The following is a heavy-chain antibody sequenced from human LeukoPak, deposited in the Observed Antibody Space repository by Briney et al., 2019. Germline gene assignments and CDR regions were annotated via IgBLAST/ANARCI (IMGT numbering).Heavy chain of an antibody. CDR3: ARLRWSGSSPADY. CDR2: ISGSGGST. CDR1: GFTFSSYA. J-gene: IGHJ4*02. Sequence: GGSLRLSCAASGFTFSSYAMSWVRQAPGKGLEWVSAISGSGGSTYYADSVKGRFTISRDNSKSTLYLQMNSLRAEDTAVYYCARLRWSGSSPADYWGQGTLVTVSS. D-gene: IGHD3-3*01. V-gene: IGHV3-23*01.